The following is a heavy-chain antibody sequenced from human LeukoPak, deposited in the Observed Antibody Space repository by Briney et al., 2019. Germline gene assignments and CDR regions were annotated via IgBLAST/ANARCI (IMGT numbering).Heavy chain of an antibody. CDR2: INHSGST. D-gene: IGHD3-10*01. CDR3: AREVSGTYYYGSGSYQIDY. V-gene: IGHV4-34*01. J-gene: IGHJ4*02. CDR1: GGSFSGYY. Sequence: ASETLSLTCAGYGGSFSGYYWSWLPQPPGKGLEWIGEINHSGSTNYNPSLKSRVTISVDTSKNQFSLKLSSVTGADTAVYYCAREVSGTYYYGSGSYQIDYWGQGTLVTVSS.